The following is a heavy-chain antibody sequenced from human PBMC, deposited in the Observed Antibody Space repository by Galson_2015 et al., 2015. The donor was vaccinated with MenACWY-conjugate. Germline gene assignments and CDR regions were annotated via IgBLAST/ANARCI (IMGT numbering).Heavy chain of an antibody. V-gene: IGHV3-15*01. CDR3: ATYNTADAFDF. D-gene: IGHD1-14*01. CDR2: IKSKGSGGTA. Sequence: SLRLSCAASGFTFKNVWMSWVRQAPGKGLEWVGRIKSKGSGGTADYAAPVKGRFTISRDDSKSTLFLQMNSLKTEDTAVYSCATYNTADAFDFWGLGTMVIVSS. J-gene: IGHJ3*01. CDR1: GFTFKNVW.